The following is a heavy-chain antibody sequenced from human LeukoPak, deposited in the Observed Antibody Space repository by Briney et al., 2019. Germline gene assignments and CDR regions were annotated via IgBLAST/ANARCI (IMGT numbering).Heavy chain of an antibody. CDR3: ARAPGYCSGGSCYDY. CDR2: ISGSGGST. D-gene: IGHD2-15*01. CDR1: GFTFSNYA. V-gene: IGHV3-23*01. J-gene: IGHJ4*02. Sequence: GGSLRLSCAASGFTFSNYAMSWVRQAPGKGLEWVSLISGSGGSTNYADSVKGRFSISRDNSKNTVYLQMKSLRAGDTALYYCARAPGYCSGGSCYDYWGQGTLVTVSS.